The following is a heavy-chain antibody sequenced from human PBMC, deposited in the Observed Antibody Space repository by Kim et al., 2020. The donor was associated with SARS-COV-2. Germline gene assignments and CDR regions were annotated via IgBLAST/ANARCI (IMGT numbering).Heavy chain of an antibody. V-gene: IGHV1-46*01. CDR3: ARDYSEYSSSSVYYFDY. Sequence: ASVKVSCKASGYTFTSYYMHWVRQAPGQGLEWMGIINPSGGSTSYAQKFQGRVTMTRDTSTSTVYMELSSLRSEDTAVYYCARDYSEYSSSSVYYFDYWGQGTMVTVSS. CDR1: GYTFTSYY. D-gene: IGHD6-6*01. J-gene: IGHJ4*02. CDR2: INPSGGST.